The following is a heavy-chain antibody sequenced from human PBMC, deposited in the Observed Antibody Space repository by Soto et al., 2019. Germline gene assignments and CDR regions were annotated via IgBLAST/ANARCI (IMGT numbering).Heavy chain of an antibody. Sequence: QVQLQESGPGLVKPSETLSLTCNVSGGSISSYYWSWVRQPPGKGLEWIGYIYYSGTHNYNPSLKSRLTISVDTSKNQFSLKLSSVTAADTAVYYCARVQMATIYFDYWGQGTLVTVSS. J-gene: IGHJ4*02. V-gene: IGHV4-59*01. CDR2: IYYSGTH. D-gene: IGHD5-12*01. CDR1: GGSISSYY. CDR3: ARVQMATIYFDY.